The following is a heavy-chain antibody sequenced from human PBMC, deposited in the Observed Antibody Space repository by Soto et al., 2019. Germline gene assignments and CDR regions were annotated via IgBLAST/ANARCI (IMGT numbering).Heavy chain of an antibody. Sequence: EASVKVSCKASGYTFTSYAMHWVRQAPGQRLEWMGWINAGNGNTKYSQKFQGRVTITRDTSASTAYMELSSLRSEDTAVYYCARSIVVVTALDYWGQGTLLTVSS. CDR2: INAGNGNT. D-gene: IGHD2-21*02. V-gene: IGHV1-3*01. CDR1: GYTFTSYA. CDR3: ARSIVVVTALDY. J-gene: IGHJ4*02.